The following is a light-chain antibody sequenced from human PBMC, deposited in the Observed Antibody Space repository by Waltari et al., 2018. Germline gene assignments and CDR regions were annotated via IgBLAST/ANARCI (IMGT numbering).Light chain of an antibody. CDR1: KVGSKS. Sequence: SYELTQAPSVSVAPGKTATITCGGNKVGSKSVHWFQQKTGQAPVLVIYYASDRPSGIPERFSGSNTGNTATLSISRVEAGDEADYYCQVGDSGRDQVVVGGGTKLAVL. CDR2: YAS. V-gene: IGLV3-21*01. J-gene: IGLJ2*01. CDR3: QVGDSGRDQVV.